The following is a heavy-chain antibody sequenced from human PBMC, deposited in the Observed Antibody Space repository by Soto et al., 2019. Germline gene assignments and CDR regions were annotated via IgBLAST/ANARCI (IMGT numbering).Heavy chain of an antibody. CDR1: GGSISSYY. D-gene: IGHD5-18*01. CDR3: ARLTAMGNNDAFDI. Sequence: TSETLSLTCTVSGGSISSYYWSWIRQPPGKGLEWIGSIYYSGSTNYNPSLKSRVTISVDTSKNQFSLKLSSVTAADTAVYYCARLTAMGNNDAFDIWGQGTMVTVSS. CDR2: IYYSGST. J-gene: IGHJ3*02. V-gene: IGHV4-59*08.